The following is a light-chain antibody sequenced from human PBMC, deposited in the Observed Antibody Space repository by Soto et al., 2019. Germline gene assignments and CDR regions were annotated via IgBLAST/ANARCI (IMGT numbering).Light chain of an antibody. CDR1: SSDIGSMNF. CDR3: TSYTSSSTVV. V-gene: IGLV2-14*01. Sequence: QSVLTQPPAVSGSPGQSITISCSGSSSDIGSMNFVSWYQHHPGKAPKVVIFEVTNRPSGVSDRFSGSKSGNSASLTISGLQAEDEADYYCTSYTSSSTVVFGGGTKLTVL. J-gene: IGLJ2*01. CDR2: EVT.